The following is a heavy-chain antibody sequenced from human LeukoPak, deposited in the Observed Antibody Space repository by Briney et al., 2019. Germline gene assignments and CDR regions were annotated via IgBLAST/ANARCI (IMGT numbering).Heavy chain of an antibody. CDR2: ISTYDANT. Sequence: ASVKVSCKASGYTFTSYGINWVRQAPGQGFEWMGWISTYDANTEYAQKLQGRVTMTTDTSTSTAYMEVRSLRSDDTAVYYCARDGRGHWDTSRWYLGNWFDPWGQGTLVTVSS. CDR3: ARDGRGHWDTSRWYLGNWFDP. CDR1: GYTFTSYG. V-gene: IGHV1-18*01. J-gene: IGHJ5*02. D-gene: IGHD6-13*01.